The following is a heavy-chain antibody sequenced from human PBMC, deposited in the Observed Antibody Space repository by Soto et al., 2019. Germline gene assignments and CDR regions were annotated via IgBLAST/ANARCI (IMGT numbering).Heavy chain of an antibody. CDR2: ISYDGSNK. J-gene: IGHJ6*02. CDR1: GFTFSSYA. Sequence: GSLRLSCAASGFTFSSYAMHWVRQAPGKGLEWVAVISYDGSNKYYADSVKGRFTISRDNSKNTLYLQMNSLRAEDTAVYYCARDGEIVVVPAARLGDYYYYGMDVWGQGTTVTVSS. V-gene: IGHV3-30-3*01. CDR3: ARDGEIVVVPAARLGDYYYYGMDV. D-gene: IGHD2-2*01.